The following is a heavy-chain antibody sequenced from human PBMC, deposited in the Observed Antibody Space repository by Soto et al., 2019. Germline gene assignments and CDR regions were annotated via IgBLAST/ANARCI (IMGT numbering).Heavy chain of an antibody. Sequence: QVQLVESGGGVVQPGRSLRLSCAASGFTFSSYGMHWVRQAPGKGLEWVAAIWYDGSNKYYADSVKGRFTISRDNSKNTRYLQMNSLRAEDTAVYYCARFLAVDGAGYYYYYGMDVWGQGTTVTVSS. V-gene: IGHV3-33*01. CDR1: GFTFSSYG. CDR2: IWYDGSNK. J-gene: IGHJ6*02. CDR3: ARFLAVDGAGYYYYYGMDV. D-gene: IGHD3-3*01.